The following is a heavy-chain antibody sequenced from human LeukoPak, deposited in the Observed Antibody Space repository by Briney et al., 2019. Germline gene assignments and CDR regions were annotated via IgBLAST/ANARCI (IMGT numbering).Heavy chain of an antibody. Sequence: PGGSLRLSCAASGFTFSSYAMSWVRQAPGKGLEWVSAISGSGGSTYYADSVKGRFTISRDNSKNTLYLQMNSLRAEDTAVYYRAKGRVVAAFYYYYMDVWGKGTTVTVSS. CDR3: AKGRVVAAFYYYYMDV. D-gene: IGHD2-15*01. CDR2: ISGSGGST. J-gene: IGHJ6*03. V-gene: IGHV3-23*01. CDR1: GFTFSSYA.